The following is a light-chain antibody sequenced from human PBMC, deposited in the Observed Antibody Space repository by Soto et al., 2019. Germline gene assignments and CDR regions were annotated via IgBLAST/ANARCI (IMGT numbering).Light chain of an antibody. CDR1: HSLLHSNGNNY. J-gene: IGKJ5*01. CDR3: MQSTQLPPT. CDR2: EVS. Sequence: DIVMTQSRLSLPVTPGEPASMACGCKHSLLHSNGNNYLDWYLQKPGQSPQLPIYEVSTRVSGVPDRFSGSGSGTDFTLEISRVETDDVGIYYCMQSTQLPPTFGQGTRLEIK. V-gene: IGKV2D-29*02.